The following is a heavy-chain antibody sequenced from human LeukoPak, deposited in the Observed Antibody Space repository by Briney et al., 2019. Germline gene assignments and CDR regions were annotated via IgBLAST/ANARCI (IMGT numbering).Heavy chain of an antibody. CDR2: IYYSGST. D-gene: IGHD3-9*01. V-gene: IGHV4-39*01. CDR1: GGSISSRSYY. Sequence: PSETLSLTCTVSGGSISSRSYYWGWIRQPPGKGLEWIGRIYYSGSTYYNPSLQSRVTISVDTSKNQFSLKLSSVTAADTAVYYCARHRGYYDILTGYYTPARWFDPWGQGTLVTVSS. J-gene: IGHJ5*02. CDR3: ARHRGYYDILTGYYTPARWFDP.